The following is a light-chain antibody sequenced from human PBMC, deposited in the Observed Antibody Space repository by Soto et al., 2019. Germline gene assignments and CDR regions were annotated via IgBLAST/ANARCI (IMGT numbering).Light chain of an antibody. CDR1: SSDVGGYNY. V-gene: IGLV2-11*01. CDR2: DVS. Sequence: QSVLTQPRSVSGSPGQSVTISCTGTSSDVGGYNYVSWYRQHPGKAPKLMIYDVSKRPSGFPDRFSGSKSGNTASLTISGLQAEDEADYYCCSYAGSYVFGTGTKVTVL. J-gene: IGLJ1*01. CDR3: CSYAGSYV.